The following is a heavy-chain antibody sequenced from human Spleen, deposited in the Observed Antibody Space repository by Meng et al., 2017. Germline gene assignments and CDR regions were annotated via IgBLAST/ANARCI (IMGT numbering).Heavy chain of an antibody. Sequence: SETLSLTCTVSGGSISSSSYYWGWIRQPPGKGLEWIGSIYHSGSTYYNPSLKSRVTISIDTSKSHFSLKLNSVTAADTAVYYCARDTYSFHSSGYSFDYWGQGTLVTVSS. CDR3: ARDTYSFHSSGYSFDY. D-gene: IGHD3-22*01. CDR2: IYHSGST. CDR1: GGSISSSSYY. V-gene: IGHV4-39*02. J-gene: IGHJ4*02.